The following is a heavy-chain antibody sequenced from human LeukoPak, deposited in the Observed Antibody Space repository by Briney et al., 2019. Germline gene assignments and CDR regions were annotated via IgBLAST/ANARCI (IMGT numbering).Heavy chain of an antibody. J-gene: IGHJ6*03. Sequence: PGGSLRLSCAASGFTFSSYGMSWVRQAPGKGLEWVSAISGSDGSTYYADSVKGRFTISRDNSKNTLYLQMNSLRAEDTAVYYCAKAPSSEPHYYYMDVWGKGTTVTISS. CDR3: AKAPSSEPHYYYMDV. CDR1: GFTFSSYG. CDR2: ISGSDGST. V-gene: IGHV3-23*01.